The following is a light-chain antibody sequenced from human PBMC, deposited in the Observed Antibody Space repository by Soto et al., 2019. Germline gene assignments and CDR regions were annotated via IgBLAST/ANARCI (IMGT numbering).Light chain of an antibody. Sequence: IQMTQSPSSLSASVGDRVTITCRASQGIRNDLGWYQQKPGKAPKLLIYAASSLQSGVPSRFSGSGSGTEFTLTISSLQSEDFVVYYCQQYNSWPPITFGQGTRLEIK. CDR3: QQYNSWPPIT. J-gene: IGKJ5*01. CDR2: AAS. V-gene: IGKV1-6*01. CDR1: QGIRND.